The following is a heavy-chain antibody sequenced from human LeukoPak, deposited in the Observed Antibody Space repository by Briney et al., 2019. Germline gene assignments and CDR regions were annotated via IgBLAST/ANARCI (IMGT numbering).Heavy chain of an antibody. Sequence: RASVKVSCKASGGTFSSYAISWVRQAPGQGLEWMGRIIPILGIANYAQKFQGRVTITADKSTSTAYMELSSLRSEDTAVYYCARDDGYGSGSYKQLYYYYYYGMDVWGQGTTVTVSS. CDR3: ARDDGYGSGSYKQLYYYYYYGMDV. J-gene: IGHJ6*02. D-gene: IGHD3-10*01. CDR1: GGTFSSYA. CDR2: IIPILGIA. V-gene: IGHV1-69*04.